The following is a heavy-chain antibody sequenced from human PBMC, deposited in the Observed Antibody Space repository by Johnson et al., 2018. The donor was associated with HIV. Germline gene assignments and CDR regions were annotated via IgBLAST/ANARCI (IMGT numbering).Heavy chain of an antibody. CDR2: ISYDGSNK. D-gene: IGHD4-23*01. V-gene: IGHV3-30*03. CDR1: GFTFGIYG. J-gene: IGHJ3*02. Sequence: QVQLVESGGGVVQPGTSLRLSCAASGFTFGIYGMHWLRQAPGKVLVWVALISYDGSNKYYADSVKGRFTISRDNSKNTLYLQMNSLRAEDTAVYYCARVTQQVVRVGSDAFDIWGQGTMVTVSS. CDR3: ARVTQQVVRVGSDAFDI.